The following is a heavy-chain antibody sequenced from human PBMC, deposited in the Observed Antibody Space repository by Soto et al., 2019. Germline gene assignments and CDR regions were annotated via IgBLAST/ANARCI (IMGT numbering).Heavy chain of an antibody. CDR2: IIPILGIA. Sequence: ASVKVSCKASGGTFSSYTISWVRQAPGQGREWMGRIIPILGIANYAQKFQGRVTITADKATSTAYMELSSLRSEDTAVYYCARDRAGATWAFDIWGQGTMLTVSS. CDR1: GGTFSSYT. CDR3: ARDRAGATWAFDI. D-gene: IGHD1-26*01. V-gene: IGHV1-69*04. J-gene: IGHJ3*02.